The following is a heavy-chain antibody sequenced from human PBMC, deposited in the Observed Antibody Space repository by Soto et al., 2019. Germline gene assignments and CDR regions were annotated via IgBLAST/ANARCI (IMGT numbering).Heavy chain of an antibody. CDR2: IWYDGSNK. J-gene: IGHJ6*02. V-gene: IGHV3-33*08. D-gene: IGHD5-18*01. Sequence: PGGSLRLSCAASGFTFSSYAMHWVRQAPGKGLEWVAVIWYDGSNKYYADSVKGRFTISRDNSKNTLYLQMNSLRAEDTAVYYCARDAGYWDTAMLSYYYYGMDVWGQGTTVTVSS. CDR3: ARDAGYWDTAMLSYYYYGMDV. CDR1: GFTFSSYA.